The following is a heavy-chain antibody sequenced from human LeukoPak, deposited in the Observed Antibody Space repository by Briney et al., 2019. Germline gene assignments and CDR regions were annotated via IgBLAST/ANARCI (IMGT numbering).Heavy chain of an antibody. CDR3: APGYYYFDY. D-gene: IGHD5-18*01. V-gene: IGHV3-30*03. CDR2: ISYDGGTK. Sequence: PGGSLRLSCAASGFSFSTYGMHWVRQAPVKGLEWVALISYDGGTKYYADSVKGRFTISRDNSKNTLYLQMNSLRAEDTAVYYCAPGYYYFDYWGQGTLVTVSS. J-gene: IGHJ4*02. CDR1: GFSFSTYG.